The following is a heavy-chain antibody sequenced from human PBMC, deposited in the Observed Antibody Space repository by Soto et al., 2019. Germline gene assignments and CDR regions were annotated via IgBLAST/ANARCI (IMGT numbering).Heavy chain of an antibody. J-gene: IGHJ6*02. Sequence: QVQLVQSGAEVKKPGSSVKVSCKASGGTFSSYAISWVRQAPGQGLEWMGGIIPIFGTANYAQKFQGRVTIAVDESTSTAYMELSSLRSDDRAVYDCGRCSYILTGYYYYGMVVWGQGTTVTVSS. V-gene: IGHV1-69*01. CDR3: GRCSYILTGYYYYGMVV. D-gene: IGHD3-9*01. CDR2: IIPIFGTA. CDR1: GGTFSSYA.